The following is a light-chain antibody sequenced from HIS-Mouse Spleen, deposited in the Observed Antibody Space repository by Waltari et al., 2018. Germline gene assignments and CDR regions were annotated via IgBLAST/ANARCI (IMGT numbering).Light chain of an antibody. CDR2: EVS. Sequence: QSALTQPPSASGSPGQSVTISCTGTSSDVGGYNYVSWYQQHPGKAPQFMIYEVSKRPSGVPDRFSGSKAGNTASLTVSGLQAEDEADYYCSSYAGSNNYVFGTGTKVTVL. V-gene: IGLV2-8*01. J-gene: IGLJ1*01. CDR1: SSDVGGYNY. CDR3: SSYAGSNNYV.